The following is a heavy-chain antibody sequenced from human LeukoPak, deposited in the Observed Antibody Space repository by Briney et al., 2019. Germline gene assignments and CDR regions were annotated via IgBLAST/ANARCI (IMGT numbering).Heavy chain of an antibody. J-gene: IGHJ5*02. CDR3: ARGLSYCGGDCYSAGNWFDP. D-gene: IGHD2-21*02. Sequence: GASVKVSCKASGGTFSSYAISWVRQAPGQGLEWMGRIITIFGIANYAQKFQGRVTITADKSTSTAYMELSSLRSEDTAVYYCARGLSYCGGDCYSAGNWFDPWGQGTLVTVSS. V-gene: IGHV1-69*04. CDR2: IITIFGIA. CDR1: GGTFSSYA.